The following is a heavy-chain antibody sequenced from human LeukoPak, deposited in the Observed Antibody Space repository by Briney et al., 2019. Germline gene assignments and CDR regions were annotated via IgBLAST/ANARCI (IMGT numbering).Heavy chain of an antibody. CDR3: ARDVGRFCTRGDCFLDA. V-gene: IGHV3-7*05. J-gene: IGHJ6*02. CDR1: GFQFNTYW. CDR2: IKEDGSET. Sequence: GGSLSPSCAGSGFQFNTYWISWIRQAPGKGLQWLGNIKEDGSETYYVGSLKGRLTISRDNAKNSSFLEMSSLGVKDTAVYYCARDVGRFCTRGDCFLDAWG. D-gene: IGHD2-21*02.